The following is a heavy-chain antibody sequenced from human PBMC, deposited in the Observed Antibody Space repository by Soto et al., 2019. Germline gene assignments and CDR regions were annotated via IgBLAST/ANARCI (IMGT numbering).Heavy chain of an antibody. Sequence: SVKVSCKASGGNFSSYAISWVRQAPGQGLEWMGGVIPIFGTANYPQKFQGRVTITADESTSTAYMELIILRSEDTAVYYCAPPTRPYCSSTRCYPRPLDYWGQGTLVTVSS. CDR3: APPTRPYCSSTRCYPRPLDY. J-gene: IGHJ4*02. CDR2: VIPIFGTA. CDR1: GGNFSSYA. V-gene: IGHV1-69*13. D-gene: IGHD2-2*01.